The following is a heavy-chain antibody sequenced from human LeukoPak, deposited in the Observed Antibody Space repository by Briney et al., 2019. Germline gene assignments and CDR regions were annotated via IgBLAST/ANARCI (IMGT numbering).Heavy chain of an antibody. D-gene: IGHD2-8*01. J-gene: IGHJ4*01. CDR1: GFTFSSYA. V-gene: IGHV3-23*01. Sequence: GGSLRLSCAASGFTFSSYALAWVRQAPGKGLEWVAAVTGRGVGTHYAESVKGRFTISRDNSRNTMYLQMNSLRAEDTAIYFCGSDPNGDYVGALGYWGRGTLVTVSS. CDR2: VTGRGVGT. CDR3: GSDPNGDYVGALGY.